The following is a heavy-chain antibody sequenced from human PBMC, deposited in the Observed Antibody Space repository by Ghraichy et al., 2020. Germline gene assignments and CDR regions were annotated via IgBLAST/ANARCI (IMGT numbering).Heavy chain of an antibody. J-gene: IGHJ6*02. D-gene: IGHD4-23*01. Sequence: GGSLRLSCAASGFTFSRYGMHWVRQSPGKGLEWVAYITSSSRTKSYADSVKGRFTISRDNAQNSLYLQMNSLRDEDTAIYYCARGATGVRFFYYDGMDDWGQGTTVTVSS. V-gene: IGHV3-48*02. CDR1: GFTFSRYG. CDR3: ARGATGVRFFYYDGMDD. CDR2: ITSSSRTK.